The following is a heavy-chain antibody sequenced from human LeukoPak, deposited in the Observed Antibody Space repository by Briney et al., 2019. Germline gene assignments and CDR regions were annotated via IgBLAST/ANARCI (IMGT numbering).Heavy chain of an antibody. CDR3: ARPPYYYDSSGYYLDY. CDR1: GYTFTSYG. CDR2: ISAYNGNT. Sequence: GASVKVSCKASGYTFTSYGISWVRQAPGQGLEWMGWISAYNGNTNYAQKLQGRVTMTRDTSISTAYMELSRLRSDDTAVYYCARPPYYYDSSGYYLDYWGQGTLVTVSS. J-gene: IGHJ4*02. V-gene: IGHV1-18*01. D-gene: IGHD3-22*01.